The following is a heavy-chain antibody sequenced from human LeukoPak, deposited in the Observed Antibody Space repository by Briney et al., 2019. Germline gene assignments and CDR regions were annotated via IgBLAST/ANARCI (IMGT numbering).Heavy chain of an antibody. CDR3: ARGLHRDY. CDR1: GGSFSAHY. Sequence: SETLSLTCAVYGGSFSAHYWSWIRQPPGKGLEWIGEINHSGSTNYNPSLKSRITISVDTSKNQFSLRLSSVTAADTAVYYCARGLHRDYWGQGTLVTVSS. V-gene: IGHV4-34*01. CDR2: INHSGST. J-gene: IGHJ4*02.